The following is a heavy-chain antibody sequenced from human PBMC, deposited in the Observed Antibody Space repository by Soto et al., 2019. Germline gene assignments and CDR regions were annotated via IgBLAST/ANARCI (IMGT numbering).Heavy chain of an antibody. Sequence: PTGTLGLTCTVSDGSISSRTYYWGWIRHPPGKGLEWTGSIYYSGNTYYNPSLKSRVTISVDTSKNQFSLKLSSVTAADTAMYYCARHRTGSDLAFDIWGQGTMVT. CDR2: IYYSGNT. V-gene: IGHV4-39*01. D-gene: IGHD3-10*01. CDR1: DGSISSRTYY. CDR3: ARHRTGSDLAFDI. J-gene: IGHJ3*02.